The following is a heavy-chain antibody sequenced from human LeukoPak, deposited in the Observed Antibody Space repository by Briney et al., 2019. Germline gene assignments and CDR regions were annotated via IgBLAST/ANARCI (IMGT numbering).Heavy chain of an antibody. J-gene: IGHJ4*02. CDR1: GFTFSSYG. V-gene: IGHV3-30*18. D-gene: IGHD6-19*01. CDR2: ISYDGNKK. CDR3: ANKGSSGWRFDY. Sequence: PGGSLRPSCAASGFTFSSYGMHWVRQAPGKGLEWVAVISYDGNKKYYADSVKGRFTISRDNTKNTLYLQMNSLRAEDAAVYYCANKGSSGWRFDYWGQGTLVTVSS.